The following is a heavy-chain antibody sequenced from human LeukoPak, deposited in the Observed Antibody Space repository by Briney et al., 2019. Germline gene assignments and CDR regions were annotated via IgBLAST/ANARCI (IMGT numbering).Heavy chain of an antibody. V-gene: IGHV4-4*07. CDR3: AREVRRGIVVVPAAINTGVWFDP. D-gene: IGHD2-2*02. Sequence: SETLSLTCTVSGGSISSYYWSWIRQPAGKGLEWIGRIYTSGSTNYNPSLKSRATMSVDTSKNQFSLKLSSVTAADTAVYYCAREVRRGIVVVPAAINTGVWFDPWGQGTLVTVSS. J-gene: IGHJ5*02. CDR1: GGSISSYY. CDR2: IYTSGST.